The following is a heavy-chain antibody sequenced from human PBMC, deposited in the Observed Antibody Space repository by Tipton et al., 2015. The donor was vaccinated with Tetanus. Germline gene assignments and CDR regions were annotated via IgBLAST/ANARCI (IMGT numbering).Heavy chain of an antibody. V-gene: IGHV1-46*01. Sequence: QSGAEVKKPGASVKVSCKASGYTFTSYYMHWVRQAPGQGLEWMGIINPSGGSTSYAQKFQGRVTMTRDTSASTAYMELRSLRSDDTAVYYCARVGGVGGQRAFDIWGQGTMVTVSS. CDR1: GYTFTSYY. CDR3: ARVGGVGGQRAFDI. CDR2: INPSGGST. J-gene: IGHJ3*02. D-gene: IGHD1-26*01.